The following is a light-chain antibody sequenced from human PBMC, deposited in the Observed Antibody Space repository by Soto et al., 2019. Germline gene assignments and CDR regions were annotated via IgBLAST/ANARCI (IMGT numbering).Light chain of an antibody. CDR3: GTWDSSLYV. CDR1: SSNIGNNY. V-gene: IGLV1-51*02. Sequence: QSVLTQPPSVSAAPGQKVTISCSGSSSNIGNNYVSWYQQLPGTAPKLLIYENNKRPSGIPVRFSGSKSGTSATLGITGLQTGDEADYYCGTWDSSLYVFGTGTKLTVL. CDR2: ENN. J-gene: IGLJ1*01.